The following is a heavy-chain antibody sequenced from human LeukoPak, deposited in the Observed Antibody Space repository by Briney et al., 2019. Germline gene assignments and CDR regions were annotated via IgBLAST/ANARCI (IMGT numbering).Heavy chain of an antibody. CDR3: ARQTEIYGPIDY. CDR2: IYYSGST. CDR1: GGSISSSSYY. V-gene: IGHV4-39*01. J-gene: IGHJ4*02. D-gene: IGHD3-10*01. Sequence: SETLSLTCTVSGGSISSSSYYWGWIRQPPGKGLEWIGSIYYSGSTYYNPSLKSRVTISVDTSKNQFSLKLSSVTVADTAVYYCARQTEIYGPIDYWGQGTLVTVSS.